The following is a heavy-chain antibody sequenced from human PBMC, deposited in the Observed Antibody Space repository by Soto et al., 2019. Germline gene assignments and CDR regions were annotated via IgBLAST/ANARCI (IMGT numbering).Heavy chain of an antibody. Sequence: ASVKVSCKASGYTFTSYGISWVRQAPGQGLEWMGWISAYNGNTNYAQKLQGRVTMTTDTSTSTAYMELRSLRAEDTAVYYCARVGPYDSGSYMLRYNWFDPWGQGTLVTVSS. V-gene: IGHV1-18*01. CDR1: GYTFTSYG. J-gene: IGHJ5*02. CDR2: ISAYNGNT. D-gene: IGHD3-10*01. CDR3: ARVGPYDSGSYMLRYNWFDP.